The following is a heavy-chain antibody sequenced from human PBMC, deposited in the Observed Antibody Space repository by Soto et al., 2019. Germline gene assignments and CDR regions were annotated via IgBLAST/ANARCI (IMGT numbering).Heavy chain of an antibody. D-gene: IGHD3-22*01. Sequence: QVQLQESGSGLVKPSQTLSLTCTVSGDSISSGGYSWSWIRQPPQKGLEWIGYIYHTGSTSYSPSLKSRVTISVDKSKNQFSLILNSVTAADTAIYYCARAHYGPSGYYFDSWGQGTLFTVS. J-gene: IGHJ4*02. V-gene: IGHV4-30-2*01. CDR2: IYHTGST. CDR1: GDSISSGGYS. CDR3: ARAHYGPSGYYFDS.